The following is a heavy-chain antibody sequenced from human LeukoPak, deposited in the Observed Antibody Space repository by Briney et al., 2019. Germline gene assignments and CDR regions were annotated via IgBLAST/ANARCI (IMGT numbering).Heavy chain of an antibody. Sequence: GGSLRLSCAASGFTFSTYAMHWVRQAPGRGLEWVAVILYDGSNQYYADSVKGRFTISSDNSRNTLYLQMNSLKAEDTAVYYCARDFRHYRDSVAYFAPWGQGTLVPVSS. CDR1: GFTFSTYA. CDR2: ILYDGSNQ. D-gene: IGHD4-17*01. J-gene: IGHJ5*02. CDR3: ARDFRHYRDSVAYFAP. V-gene: IGHV3-30-3*01.